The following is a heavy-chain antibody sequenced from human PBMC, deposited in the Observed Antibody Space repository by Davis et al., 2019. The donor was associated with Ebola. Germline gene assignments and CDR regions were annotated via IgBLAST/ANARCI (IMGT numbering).Heavy chain of an antibody. CDR2: ISSSSSYI. V-gene: IGHV3-21*01. Sequence: GESLKIPCAASGFTFSSYSMNWVRQAPGKGLEWVSSISSSSSYIYYADSVKGRFTISRDNAKNSLYLQMNSLRAEDTAVYYCARDFLDSGYDLNWFDPWGQGTLVTVSS. CDR1: GFTFSSYS. D-gene: IGHD5-12*01. J-gene: IGHJ5*02. CDR3: ARDFLDSGYDLNWFDP.